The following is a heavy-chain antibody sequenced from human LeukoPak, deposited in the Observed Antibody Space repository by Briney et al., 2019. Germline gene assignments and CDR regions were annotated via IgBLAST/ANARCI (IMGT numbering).Heavy chain of an antibody. CDR2: IWYDGSNK. J-gene: IGHJ4*02. CDR3: AKGPRQQLVTRFDN. CDR1: GFTFSSYG. D-gene: IGHD6-13*01. Sequence: PGGSLRLSCTASGFTFSSYGMHWVRQAPGKGLEWVAVIWYDGSNKFYADSVKGRFTISRDNSKNTLYLQMSSLRADDTAVYYCAKGPRQQLVTRFDNWGQGTLVTVSS. V-gene: IGHV3-33*06.